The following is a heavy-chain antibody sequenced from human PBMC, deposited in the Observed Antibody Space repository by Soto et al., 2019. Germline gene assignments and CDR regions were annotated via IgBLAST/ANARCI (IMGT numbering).Heavy chain of an antibody. CDR2: IDPSDSYT. CDR1: GYSFTSYW. CDR3: ARVQRDFWSGHYFPDAFDI. Sequence: GESLKISCKGSGYSFTSYWISWVRQMPGKGLEWMGRIDPSDSYTNYSPSFQGHVTISADKSISTAYLQWSSLKASDTAMYYCARVQRDFWSGHYFPDAFDIWGQAPMVTVSS. D-gene: IGHD3-3*01. J-gene: IGHJ3*02. V-gene: IGHV5-10-1*01.